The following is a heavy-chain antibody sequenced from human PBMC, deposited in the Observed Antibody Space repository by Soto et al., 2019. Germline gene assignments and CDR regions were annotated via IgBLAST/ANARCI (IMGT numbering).Heavy chain of an antibody. J-gene: IGHJ4*02. CDR1: GGAFSSYA. D-gene: IGHD5-18*01. V-gene: IGHV1-69*13. CDR3: ARTPSGSAMVTWFDY. CDR2: IIPIFGTA. Sequence: ASVKVSCKASGGAFSSYAISWVRQAPGQGLEWMGGIIPIFGTANYAQKFQGRVTITADESTSTAYMELSSLRSEDTAVYYCARTPSGSAMVTWFDYWGQGTLVTVSS.